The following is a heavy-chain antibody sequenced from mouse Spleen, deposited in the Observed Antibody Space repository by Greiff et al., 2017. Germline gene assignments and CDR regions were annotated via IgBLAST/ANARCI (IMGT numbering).Heavy chain of an antibody. Sequence: EVKLVESGPELVKPGASVKISCKASGYTFTDYNMHWVKQSHGKSLEWIGYIYPYNGGTGYNQKFKSKATLTVDNSSSTAYMELRSLTSEDSAVYYCARHYYGSSYWYFDVWGAGTTVTVSS. D-gene: IGHD1-1*01. CDR2: IYPYNGGT. CDR3: ARHYYGSSYWYFDV. V-gene: IGHV1S29*02. CDR1: GYTFTDYN. J-gene: IGHJ1*01.